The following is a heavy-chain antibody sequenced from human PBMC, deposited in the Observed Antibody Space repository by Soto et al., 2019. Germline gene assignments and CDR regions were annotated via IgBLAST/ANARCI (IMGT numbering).Heavy chain of an antibody. CDR2: GLRHEFV. Sequence: QMHLQESGPGLVKPSETLSLTCTVSGGSISDHYLSWTRQPPGKGLEWIGYGLRHEFVGTNPSLTSRVTILVVTSKKQFSLRLNSVTAAVTAVYYRVAGPDHAKSAYWGQGTLVTVSS. V-gene: IGHV4-59*11. J-gene: IGHJ4*01. CDR1: GGSISDHY. CDR3: VAGPDHAKSAY.